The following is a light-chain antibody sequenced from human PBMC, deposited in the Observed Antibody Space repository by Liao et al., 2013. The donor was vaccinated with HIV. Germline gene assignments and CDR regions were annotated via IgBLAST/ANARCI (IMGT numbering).Light chain of an antibody. J-gene: IGLJ2*01. Sequence: SYELTQPPSVSVSPGQTASITCSGNKLGDKYAYWYQQKPGQSPVLVIYQDNKRPSGIPERFSGSNSGNTATLTISGTQAIDEADYYCQAWDSGSYVVFGGGTKLTVL. CDR1: KLGDKY. V-gene: IGLV3-1*01. CDR3: QAWDSGSYVV. CDR2: QDN.